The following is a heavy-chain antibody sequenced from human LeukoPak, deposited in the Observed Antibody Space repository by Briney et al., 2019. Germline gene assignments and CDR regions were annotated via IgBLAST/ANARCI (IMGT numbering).Heavy chain of an antibody. CDR1: GFTFSRYG. CDR3: VRNTVTDDGFDI. J-gene: IGHJ3*02. CDR2: IWYDGSNE. D-gene: IGHD4-17*01. Sequence: GSSLRLFCAASGFTFSRYGMHWVRQAPGKGLEWVTVIWYDGSNENYADFVKGRFNISRDNSKNTLYLQMNSLRAEDTAVYYCVRNTVTDDGFDIWGQGTMVTVSP. V-gene: IGHV3-33*01.